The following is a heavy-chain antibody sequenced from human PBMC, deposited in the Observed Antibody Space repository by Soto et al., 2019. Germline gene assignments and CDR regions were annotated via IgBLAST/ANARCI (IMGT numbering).Heavy chain of an antibody. CDR3: AKTYYYDSSAEFGI. CDR1: GCTFSSYA. D-gene: IGHD3-22*01. J-gene: IGHJ3*02. Sequence: AVKVSCKASGCTFSSYAISWVRQAPGQGLEWMGGIIPIFGTANYAQKFQGRVTITADESTSTAYMELSSLRSEDTAVYYCAKTYYYDSSAEFGIWGQGTMVTVSS. V-gene: IGHV1-69*13. CDR2: IIPIFGTA.